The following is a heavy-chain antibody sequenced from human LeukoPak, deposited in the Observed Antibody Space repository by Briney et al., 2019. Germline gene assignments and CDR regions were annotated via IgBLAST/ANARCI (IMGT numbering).Heavy chain of an antibody. V-gene: IGHV3-48*04. CDR1: GFTFSSYS. J-gene: IGHJ5*02. CDR3: ARDRAAGNNWFDP. CDR2: ISSGSRTI. Sequence: GGSLRLSCAASGFTFSSYSMNWVRQAPGKGLEWVSYISSGSRTIYYADSVKGRFTISRDNAKNSLYLQMNSLRAEDTAVYYCARDRAAGNNWFDPWGQGTLVTVSS. D-gene: IGHD6-13*01.